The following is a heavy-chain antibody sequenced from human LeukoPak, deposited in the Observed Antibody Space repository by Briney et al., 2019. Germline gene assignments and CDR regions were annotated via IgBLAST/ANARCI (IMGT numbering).Heavy chain of an antibody. Sequence: GGSLRLSCAASGFSFSDYYMNWIRQAPGKGPEWISIISSSGSTKYYADSVKGRFTISRDTTKNSLYLQMNSLRAEDTAVYYCARDQVAAAGSYFQHWGQGTLVTVSS. CDR3: ARDQVAAAGSYFQH. CDR2: ISSSGSTK. J-gene: IGHJ1*01. D-gene: IGHD6-13*01. V-gene: IGHV3-11*04. CDR1: GFSFSDYY.